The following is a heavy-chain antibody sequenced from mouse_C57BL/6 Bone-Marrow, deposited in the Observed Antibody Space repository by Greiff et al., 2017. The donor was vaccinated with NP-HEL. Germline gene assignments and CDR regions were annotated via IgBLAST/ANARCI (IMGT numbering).Heavy chain of an antibody. CDR1: GYSFTSCYY. CDR2: IRYDGSN. J-gene: IGHJ2*01. Sequence: EVQLQESGPGLVKPSPSLSLSCSVTGYSFTSCYYWNWIRQFPGNKLEWRGYIRYDGSNNYNPSLKNRITLTRDTSKNQSFLKLSAVTTEDTAAYYCSREDEPLDYWGQGTTLTVSS. V-gene: IGHV3-6*01. CDR3: SREDEPLDY.